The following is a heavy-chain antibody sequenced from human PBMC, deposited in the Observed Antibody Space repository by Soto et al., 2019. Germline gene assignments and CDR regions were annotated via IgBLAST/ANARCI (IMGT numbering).Heavy chain of an antibody. Sequence: ASVKVSCKASGYTFTSYGISWVRQAPGQGLEWMGWISAYNGNTNYAQKLQGRVTMTTDTSTSTAYMELRSLRSDDTAVYYCARDLRCYDILTGCPGDYWGQGTLVTVSS. CDR3: ARDLRCYDILTGCPGDY. D-gene: IGHD3-9*01. J-gene: IGHJ4*02. CDR2: ISAYNGNT. CDR1: GYTFTSYG. V-gene: IGHV1-18*01.